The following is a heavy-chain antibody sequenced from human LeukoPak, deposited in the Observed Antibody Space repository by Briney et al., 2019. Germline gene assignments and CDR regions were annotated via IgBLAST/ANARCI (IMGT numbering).Heavy chain of an antibody. D-gene: IGHD3-3*01. J-gene: IGHJ5*02. V-gene: IGHV1-8*01. Sequence: ASVKVSCKASGYTFTSYDINWVRQATGQGLEWMGWMNPNSGNTGYAQKFQGGVTMTRNTSISTAYMELSSLRSEDTAVYYCARAPTYDFWSGYYTRYHWFDPWGQGTLVTVSS. CDR3: ARAPTYDFWSGYYTRYHWFDP. CDR1: GYTFTSYD. CDR2: MNPNSGNT.